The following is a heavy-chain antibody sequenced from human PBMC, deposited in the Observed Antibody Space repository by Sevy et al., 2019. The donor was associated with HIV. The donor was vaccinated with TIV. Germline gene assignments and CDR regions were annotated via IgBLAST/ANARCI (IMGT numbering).Heavy chain of an antibody. Sequence: GGSLRLSCAASGFTFSSYSMNWVRQAPGKGLEWVSYISRSSSTIYYVDSVKGRFTISRDNAKNSRYLQMNSLRAVDTAVEYCPRSPPYSSGWYGIDYWGQGTLVTVSS. V-gene: IGHV3-48*01. J-gene: IGHJ4*02. CDR2: ISRSSSTI. CDR1: GFTFSSYS. D-gene: IGHD6-19*01. CDR3: PRSPPYSSGWYGIDY.